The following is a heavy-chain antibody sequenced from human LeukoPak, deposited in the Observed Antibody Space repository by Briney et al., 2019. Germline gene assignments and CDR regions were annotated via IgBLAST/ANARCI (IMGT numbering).Heavy chain of an antibody. V-gene: IGHV4-39*01. Sequence: SETLSLTCTVSGGSISSSSYYRGWIRQPPGKGLGWIGSIYYSGSTYYNPSLKSRVTISVDTSKNQFSLKLSSVTAADTAVYYCARAGGTNIVVVPANNWFDPWGQGTLVTVSS. CDR2: IYYSGST. J-gene: IGHJ5*02. CDR1: GGSISSSSYY. D-gene: IGHD2-2*01. CDR3: ARAGGTNIVVVPANNWFDP.